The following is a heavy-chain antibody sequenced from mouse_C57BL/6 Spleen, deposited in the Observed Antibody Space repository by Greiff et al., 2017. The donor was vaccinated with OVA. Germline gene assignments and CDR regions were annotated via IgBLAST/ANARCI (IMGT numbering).Heavy chain of an antibody. CDR2: INPNNGGT. CDR3: ASLDGYLDWYFDV. D-gene: IGHD2-3*01. CDR1: GYTFTDYY. J-gene: IGHJ1*03. V-gene: IGHV1-26*01. Sequence: VQLQQSGPELVKPGASVKISCKASGYTFTDYYMNWVKQSHGQSLEWIGDINPNNGGTSYNQKFKGKATLTVDKSSSTAYMELRSLTSEDSAVYYCASLDGYLDWYFDVWGTGTTVTVSS.